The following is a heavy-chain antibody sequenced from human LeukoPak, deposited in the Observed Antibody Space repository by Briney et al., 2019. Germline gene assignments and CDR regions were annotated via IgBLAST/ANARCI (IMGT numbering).Heavy chain of an antibody. V-gene: IGHV5-51*01. CDR3: ARPSYYFDTSSYSARGYYFDY. D-gene: IGHD3-22*01. Sequence: GESLKISCKGSGYSSTSYWIGWVRQMPGKGLEWMGIIYPGDSDTRYSPSFQGQVTISADKSISTAYLQWSSLKASDTAMYYCARPSYYFDTSSYSARGYYFDYWGQGTLVTVSS. CDR2: IYPGDSDT. CDR1: GYSSTSYW. J-gene: IGHJ4*02.